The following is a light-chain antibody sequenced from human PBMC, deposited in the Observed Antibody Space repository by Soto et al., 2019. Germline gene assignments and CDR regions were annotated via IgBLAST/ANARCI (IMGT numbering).Light chain of an antibody. CDR2: GAS. V-gene: IGKV3-15*01. CDR1: QSVGSN. J-gene: IGKJ1*01. Sequence: EIVMTQSPVTLSMSPGERATLSCRASQSVGSNLAWYQQKPGQAPRLLIYGASTRATGIPARFSGSGSGTEFTLTIGSLQSEDFAVYYCQQYDDWPPWTFGQGTTVEIK. CDR3: QQYDDWPPWT.